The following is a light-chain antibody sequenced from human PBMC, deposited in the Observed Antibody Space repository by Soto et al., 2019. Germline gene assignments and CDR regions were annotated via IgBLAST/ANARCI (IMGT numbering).Light chain of an antibody. CDR3: QQSYSTTRT. Sequence: DIQMTQSPSTLSASVGDRVTITCRASQSITNRLAWYQQKPGKAPKLLIYAASSLQSGVSSRFSGSGSGTDFTLTINSLQPEDFATYYCQQSYSTTRTFGQGTKVDI. CDR2: AAS. J-gene: IGKJ1*01. V-gene: IGKV1-39*01. CDR1: QSITNR.